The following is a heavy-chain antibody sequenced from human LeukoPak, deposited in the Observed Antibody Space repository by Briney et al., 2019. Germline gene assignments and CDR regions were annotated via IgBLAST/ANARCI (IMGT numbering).Heavy chain of an antibody. J-gene: IGHJ6*03. CDR1: GFTFSSYG. D-gene: IGHD1-7*01. Sequence: GGSLRLSCAASGFTFSSYGMHWVRQAPGKGLEWVAFIRYDGINKYYAESVRGRFTISKDNSKNTLFLQMNSLRPEDTAVYYCEKEGNFFLDVWGKGTTVTISS. CDR3: EKEGNFFLDV. CDR2: IRYDGINK. V-gene: IGHV3-30*02.